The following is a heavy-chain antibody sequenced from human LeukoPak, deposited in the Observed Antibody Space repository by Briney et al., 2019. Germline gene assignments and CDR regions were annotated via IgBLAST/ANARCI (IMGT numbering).Heavy chain of an antibody. D-gene: IGHD3-22*01. V-gene: IGHV3-23*01. CDR2: VSGSGTYT. CDR1: GFTFRTYG. Sequence: GGTLRLSCAGSGFTFRTYGMSWVRQAPGKGLEWVSGVSGSGTYTYYADSVKGRFTISRDNSKNTLYLQMNSLRAEDTAVYYCAKTEYYYDSSGYYLDWGQGTLVTVSS. CDR3: AKTEYYYDSSGYYLD. J-gene: IGHJ4*02.